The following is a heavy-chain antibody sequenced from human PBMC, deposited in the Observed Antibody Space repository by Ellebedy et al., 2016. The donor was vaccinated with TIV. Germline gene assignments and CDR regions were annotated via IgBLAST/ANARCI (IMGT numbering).Heavy chain of an antibody. CDR1: GFSFNNYW. V-gene: IGHV3-74*01. J-gene: IGHJ5*02. D-gene: IGHD1-1*01. CDR3: ARGAPYTTWHLDL. Sequence: GESLKISCAASGFSFNNYWMHWVRQVPGKGPVWISRIIGDESATNYADSVKGRFTVSRDNTKKTLYLQMNSLRGDDTALYYCARGAPYTTWHLDLWGQGTLVTVSS. CDR2: IIGDESAT.